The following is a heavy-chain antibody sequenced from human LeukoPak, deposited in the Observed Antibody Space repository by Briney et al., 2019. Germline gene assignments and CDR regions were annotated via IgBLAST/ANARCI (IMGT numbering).Heavy chain of an antibody. CDR3: ARRSIAMAGVYGMDV. D-gene: IGHD6-19*01. CDR1: SGSISGHY. J-gene: IGHJ6*02. Sequence: SETLSLTCTVSSGSISGHYWSWIRQPPGKGLEWIGYIYSTGSTNYNPSLKSRLTISLDTSKNQFSLKLNSVTAADTAVYYCARRSIAMAGVYGMDVWGQGTTVSVSS. CDR2: IYSTGST. V-gene: IGHV4-59*08.